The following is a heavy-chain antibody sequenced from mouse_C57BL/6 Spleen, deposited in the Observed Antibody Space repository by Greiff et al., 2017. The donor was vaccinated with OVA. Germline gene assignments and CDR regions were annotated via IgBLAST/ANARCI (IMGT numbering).Heavy chain of an antibody. CDR3: ARHGGGRRLLPAWYAY. V-gene: IGHV1-62-2*01. Sequence: VQLLASGAELVKPGASVKLSCKASGFTFTEYTIHWVKQRPGQGLEWIGWFYPGSGCIKYNEKFKDKATLTADKSYSTVYMELNRLTSEEYAVYICARHGGGRRLLPAWYAYWGQGTLVTVSA. D-gene: IGHD2-10*01. CDR1: GFTFTEYT. CDR2: FYPGSGCI. J-gene: IGHJ3*01.